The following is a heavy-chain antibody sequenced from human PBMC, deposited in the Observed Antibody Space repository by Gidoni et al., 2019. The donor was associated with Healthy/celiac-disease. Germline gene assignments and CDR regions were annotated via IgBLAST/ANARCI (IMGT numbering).Heavy chain of an antibody. V-gene: IGHV4-39*01. CDR1: GGSISSSSYY. CDR2: IYYSGST. Sequence: QRQLQESGPGLVKPSETLSLTCTVSGGSISSSSYYWGWIRQPPGKGLEWIGSIYYSGSTYYNPSLKSRVTISVDTSKNQFSLKLSSVTAADTAVYYCASNVGIYYYDSSRGYWGQGTLVTVSS. J-gene: IGHJ4*02. CDR3: ASNVGIYYYDSSRGY. D-gene: IGHD3-22*01.